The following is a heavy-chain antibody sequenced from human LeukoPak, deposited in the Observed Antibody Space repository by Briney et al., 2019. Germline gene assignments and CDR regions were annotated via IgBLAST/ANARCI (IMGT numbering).Heavy chain of an antibody. J-gene: IGHJ6*03. D-gene: IGHD2-15*01. V-gene: IGHV3-30*18. CDR2: ISYDGSNK. CDR1: GFTFSSYG. CDR3: AKDGPSGVVVAAPDYYYYMDV. Sequence: GRSLRLSCAASGFTFSSYGMHWVRQAPGKGLEWVAVISYDGSNKYYADSVKGRFTISRDNSKNTLYLQMNSLRAEDTAVYYCAKDGPSGVVVAAPDYYYYMDVWGKGTTVTVSS.